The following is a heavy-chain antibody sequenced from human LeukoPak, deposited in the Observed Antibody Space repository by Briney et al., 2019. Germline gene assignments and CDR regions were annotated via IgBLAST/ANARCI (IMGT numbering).Heavy chain of an antibody. CDR1: GYTFTGYY. J-gene: IGHJ4*02. D-gene: IGHD1-7*01. CDR3: ARAPPYNWNYVRAQEGAYYFDY. V-gene: IGHV1-2*02. Sequence: ASVKVSCKASGYTFTGYYMHWVRQAPGQGLEWMGWINPNSGGTNYAQKFQGRVTMTRDTSISTAYMELSRLRSDDTAVYYCARAPPYNWNYVRAQEGAYYFDYWGQGTLVTVSS. CDR2: INPNSGGT.